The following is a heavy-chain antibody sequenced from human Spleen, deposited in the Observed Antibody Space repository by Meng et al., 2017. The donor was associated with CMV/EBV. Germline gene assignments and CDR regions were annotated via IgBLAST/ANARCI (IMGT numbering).Heavy chain of an antibody. J-gene: IGHJ6*02. D-gene: IGHD1-26*01. CDR3: AKGVGANYGMDV. CDR1: GFTFGSYG. CDR2: IRFDGSKK. V-gene: IGHV3-30*02. Sequence: GESLKISCAASGFTFGSYGIHWVRQAPGKGLEWVAFIRFDGSKKYYADSVKGRFTISRDNSKNTLYLQMSSLRTEDTAVYYCAKGVGANYGMDVWGQGTTVTVSS.